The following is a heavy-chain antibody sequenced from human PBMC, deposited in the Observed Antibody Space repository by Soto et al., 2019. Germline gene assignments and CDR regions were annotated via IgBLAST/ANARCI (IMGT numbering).Heavy chain of an antibody. CDR3: AKGSRMWTPDY. CDR2: IAGGNGKT. J-gene: IGHJ4*02. CDR1: GYTFTDYA. Sequence: ASVKVSCKSSGYTFTDYAILWVSQAPGQALEWLGWIAGGNGKTRFSQKFQGRVTITRDTSATTSYMELTSLKSEDTAVYYCAKGSRMWTPDYWGQGTLVTVPQ. D-gene: IGHD2-21*01. V-gene: IGHV1-3*01.